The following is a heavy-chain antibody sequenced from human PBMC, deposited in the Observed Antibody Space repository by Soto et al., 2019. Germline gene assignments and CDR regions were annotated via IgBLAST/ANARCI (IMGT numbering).Heavy chain of an antibody. CDR1: GGSVTSGSSY. CDR2: IYYSGST. CDR3: ARVSGAFDI. D-gene: IGHD3-10*01. V-gene: IGHV4-61*01. Sequence: PSETLSLTCTVSGGSVTSGSSYWSWIRQPPGKGLEWFGYIYYSGSTTYNPSLKSRVTMSVDTSKNQFSLKLNSVTAADTAVYYCARVSGAFDIWGQGTMVTVSS. J-gene: IGHJ3*02.